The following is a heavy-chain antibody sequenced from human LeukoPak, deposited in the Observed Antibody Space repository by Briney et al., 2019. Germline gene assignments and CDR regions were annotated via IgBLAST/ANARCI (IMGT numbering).Heavy chain of an antibody. V-gene: IGHV1-18*01. CDR2: ISAYNGNI. CDR3: LXXXXVDTTMIFFDY. Sequence: ASVKVSCKASGGTFSSYAISWVRQAPGQGLEWMGWISAYNGNINYAQKLQGRVTMTTDTSTSTAYMEVRSLRSEDTAVYYCLXXXXVDTTMIFFDYWGQGSVVTVSS. J-gene: IGHJ4*02. CDR1: GGTFSSYA. D-gene: IGHD5-18*01.